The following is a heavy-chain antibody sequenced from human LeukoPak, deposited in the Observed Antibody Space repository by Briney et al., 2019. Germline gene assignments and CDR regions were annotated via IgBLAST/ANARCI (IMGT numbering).Heavy chain of an antibody. D-gene: IGHD5-24*01. V-gene: IGHV3-23*01. CDR2: ISGSGGST. J-gene: IGHJ3*02. CDR3: AKDRALPGWLQLGDAFDI. Sequence: GGSLRLSCAASGFTFSSYSMNWVRQAPGKGLEWVSAISGSGGSTYYADSVKGRFTIPRDNSKNTLYLQMNSLRAEDTAVYYFAKDRALPGWLQLGDAFDIWGQGTMVTVSS. CDR1: GFTFSSYS.